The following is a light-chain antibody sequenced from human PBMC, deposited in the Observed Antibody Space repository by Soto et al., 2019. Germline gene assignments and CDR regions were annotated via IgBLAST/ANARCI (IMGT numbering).Light chain of an antibody. CDR1: PNYIGTYDY. J-gene: IGLJ1*01. CDR3: SSFTTNRLYV. CDR2: GVR. V-gene: IGLV2-14*01. Sequence: QSVLTHPTSVSRSPGQSIAISCTGNPNYIGTYDYVSWYQQHPGKAHRLLIFGVRNRPPGISSPFSGSKSGLTASLTISGIQPEDEADYYCSSFTTNRLYVFGPGTKVTVL.